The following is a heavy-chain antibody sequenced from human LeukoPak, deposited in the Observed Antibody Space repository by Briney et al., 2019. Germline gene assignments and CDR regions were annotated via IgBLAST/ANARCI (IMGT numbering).Heavy chain of an antibody. V-gene: IGHV3-21*01. CDR2: ISSSSSYI. CDR3: ARGSDNWYDYGMDV. D-gene: IGHD1-20*01. Sequence: GGSLRLSCAASGFTFSSYSMNWVRQAPGKGLEWVSSISSSSSYIYYADSVKGRFTISRDNAKNSLYLQMNSLRAEDTAVYYCARGSDNWYDYGMDVWGQGTTVTVSS. J-gene: IGHJ6*02. CDR1: GFTFSSYS.